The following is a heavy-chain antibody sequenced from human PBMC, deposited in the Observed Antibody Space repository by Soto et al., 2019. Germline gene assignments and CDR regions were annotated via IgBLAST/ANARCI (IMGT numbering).Heavy chain of an antibody. CDR1: GYIFTGYY. D-gene: IGHD3-22*01. V-gene: IGHV1-2*02. CDR3: ARGDFDSSANYYAGWFDP. J-gene: IGHJ5*02. Sequence: QVQLVQSGAEVKKPGASVKVSCKASGYIFTGYYMHWLRQAPGQGLERMGWFNPNSGGTKYAQKFKGRVTMTNDTAINTAYMELSGLISDDTAVYYCARGDFDSSANYYAGWFDPWGQGTLVTVSS. CDR2: FNPNSGGT.